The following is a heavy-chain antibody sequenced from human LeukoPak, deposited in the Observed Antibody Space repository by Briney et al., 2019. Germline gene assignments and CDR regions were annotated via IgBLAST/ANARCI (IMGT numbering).Heavy chain of an antibody. Sequence: GASVKVSCKASGYTFANYYIHWVRQAPGQGLEWMGMINPSGGSTNYADKFQGRVTMTRDTSTNTVYMELSSLRSEDTAVYYCAIGTSSETGMDVWGQGTTVTVSS. J-gene: IGHJ6*02. CDR3: AIGTSSETGMDV. CDR1: GYTFANYY. CDR2: INPSGGST. D-gene: IGHD3/OR15-3a*01. V-gene: IGHV1-46*01.